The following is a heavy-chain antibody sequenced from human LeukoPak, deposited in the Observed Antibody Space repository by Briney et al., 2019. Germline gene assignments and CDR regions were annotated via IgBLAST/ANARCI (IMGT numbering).Heavy chain of an antibody. Sequence: GGSLRLSCAASGFTFSSYAMHWVRQAPGKGLEWVAVISYYGSNKYYADSVKGRFTISRDNSKNTLYLQMNSLRAEDTAVYYCAREVYCSSTSCWFYYYYGMDVWGQGTTVTVSS. CDR1: GFTFSSYA. V-gene: IGHV3-30-3*01. CDR2: ISYYGSNK. CDR3: AREVYCSSTSCWFYYYYGMDV. J-gene: IGHJ6*02. D-gene: IGHD2-2*01.